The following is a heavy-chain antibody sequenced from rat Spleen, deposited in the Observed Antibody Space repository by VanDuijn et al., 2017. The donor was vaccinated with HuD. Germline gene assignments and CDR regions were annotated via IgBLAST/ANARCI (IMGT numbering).Heavy chain of an antibody. CDR2: ITNTGRST. CDR3: AKALMDA. V-gene: IGHV5-31*01. J-gene: IGHJ4*01. CDR1: GFTFNNYW. Sequence: EVQLVESGGGLVQPGRSLKLSCVASGFTFNNYWMTWIRQAPGKGLEWVASITNTGRSTYYRDSVKGRFTISRDNAKSTLYLQMDSLRSEDTATYYCAKALMDAWGQGASVTVSS.